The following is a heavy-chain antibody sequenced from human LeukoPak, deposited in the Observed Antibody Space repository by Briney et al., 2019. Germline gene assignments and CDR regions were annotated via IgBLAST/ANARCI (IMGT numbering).Heavy chain of an antibody. CDR3: ASRTIYYYYYGMDV. D-gene: IGHD1-7*01. CDR1: GGSFSGYY. J-gene: IGHJ6*02. Sequence: PSETLSLTCAVYGGSFSGYYWSWIRQPPGKGLEWIGEINHSGSTNYNPSLKSRVTISVDTSKNQFSLKLSSVTAADTAVYYCASRTIYYYYYGMDVWGQGTTVTVPS. V-gene: IGHV4-34*01. CDR2: INHSGST.